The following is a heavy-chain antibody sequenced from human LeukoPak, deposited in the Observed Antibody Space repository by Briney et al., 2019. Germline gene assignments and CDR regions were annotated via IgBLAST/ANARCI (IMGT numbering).Heavy chain of an antibody. J-gene: IGHJ4*02. CDR2: MNPNSGNT. V-gene: IGHV1-8*01. D-gene: IGHD3-22*01. Sequence: ASVKVSCKASGYTFTSYDINWVRQAPGQGLEWMGWMNPNSGNTGYAQKFQGRVTMTRNTSISTAYMQLSSLRSEDTAVYYCARHYYDSSGYWILDYWGQGTLVTVSS. CDR1: GYTFTSYD. CDR3: ARHYYDSSGYWILDY.